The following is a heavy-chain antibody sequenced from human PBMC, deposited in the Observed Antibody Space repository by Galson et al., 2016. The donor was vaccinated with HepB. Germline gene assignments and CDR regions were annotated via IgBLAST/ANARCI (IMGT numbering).Heavy chain of an antibody. CDR1: GFIFDDFA. V-gene: IGHV3-9*01. Sequence: SLRLSCAASGFIFDDFAMHWVRQAPGKGLEWVSGITWNSGGIGYADSVKGRFTISRDSARTSLYLQMNSLRAEDTALYYCVKVKTYYYDSSGYYLSGGFIDLWGRCTLVTVSS. D-gene: IGHD3-22*01. CDR2: ITWNSGGI. CDR3: VKVKTYYYDSSGYYLSGGFIDL. J-gene: IGHJ2*01.